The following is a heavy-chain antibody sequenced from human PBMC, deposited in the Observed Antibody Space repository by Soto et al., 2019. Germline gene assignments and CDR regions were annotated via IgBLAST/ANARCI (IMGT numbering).Heavy chain of an antibody. Sequence: ESVGGVVQPGRSLRLSCAASRFTFSSYGMHWVRQAPGKGLEWVAVIWYDGSNKFYADSVKGRFTISRDNSKNTLYLQMNSLRAEDTAVYYCATDYPPTVTTHYYMDVWGKGTTVTVSS. CDR2: IWYDGSNK. J-gene: IGHJ6*03. V-gene: IGHV3-33*01. CDR1: RFTFSSYG. CDR3: ATDYPPTVTTHYYMDV. D-gene: IGHD4-17*01.